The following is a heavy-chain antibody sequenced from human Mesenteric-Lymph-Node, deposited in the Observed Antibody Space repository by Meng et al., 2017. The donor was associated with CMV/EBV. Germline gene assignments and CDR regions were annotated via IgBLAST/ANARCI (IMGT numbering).Heavy chain of an antibody. CDR3: ARGSAMVTLALDY. Sequence: SETLSLTCSVSGGSISSYSWNWIRQPPGKGLEWIGYTSYTGSTNYNPSLKSRVTISVDTSKNQFSLKLSSVTAADTAVYYCARGSAMVTLALDYWGQGTLVTVSS. J-gene: IGHJ4*02. CDR2: TSYTGST. V-gene: IGHV4-59*01. CDR1: GGSISSYS. D-gene: IGHD5-18*01.